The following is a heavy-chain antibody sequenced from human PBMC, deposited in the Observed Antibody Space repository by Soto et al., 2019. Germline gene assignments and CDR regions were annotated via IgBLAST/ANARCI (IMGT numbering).Heavy chain of an antibody. CDR1: GFTFSSYA. Sequence: GGSLRLSCAASGFTFSSYAMSWVRQAPGKGLEWVSAISGSGGSTYYADSVKGRVTISRDNSKNTLYLQMNSLRAEDTAVYYCAKDLSVVVVPAAINDAFDIWGQGTMVTVSS. D-gene: IGHD2-2*02. V-gene: IGHV3-23*01. CDR2: ISGSGGST. J-gene: IGHJ3*02. CDR3: AKDLSVVVVPAAINDAFDI.